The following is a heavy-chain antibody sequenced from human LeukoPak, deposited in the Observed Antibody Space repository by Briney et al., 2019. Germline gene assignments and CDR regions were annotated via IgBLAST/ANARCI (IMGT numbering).Heavy chain of an antibody. D-gene: IGHD4-17*01. V-gene: IGHV3-30*02. Sequence: GGSLRLSCAASGFTFSSYGMHWVRQAPGKGLEWVAFIRYDGSNKYYADSVKGRFTISRDNSKNTLYLQMNSRRAEDTAVYYCAPRTTLGVDYWGQGTLVTVSS. CDR2: IRYDGSNK. CDR3: APRTTLGVDY. CDR1: GFTFSSYG. J-gene: IGHJ4*02.